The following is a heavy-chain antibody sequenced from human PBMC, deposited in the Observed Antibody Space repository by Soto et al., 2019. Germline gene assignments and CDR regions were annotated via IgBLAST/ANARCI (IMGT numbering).Heavy chain of an antibody. CDR3: AKDARYSSSWFDAFDI. D-gene: IGHD6-13*01. CDR2: ISYDGSNK. CDR1: GFTFSSYG. Sequence: QVQLVESGGGVVQPGRSLRLSCAAYGFTFSSYGMHWVRQAPGKGLEWVAVISYDGSNKYYADSVKGRFTISRDNSKNTLYLQMNSLRAEDTAVYYCAKDARYSSSWFDAFDIWGQGTMVTVSS. V-gene: IGHV3-30*18. J-gene: IGHJ3*02.